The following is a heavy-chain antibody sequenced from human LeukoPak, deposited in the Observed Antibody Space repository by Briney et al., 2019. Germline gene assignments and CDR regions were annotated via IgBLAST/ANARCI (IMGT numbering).Heavy chain of an antibody. Sequence: PSETLSLTCTVSGGSISSYYWSWIRQPPGKGLEWIGYIYYSGSTYYNPSLKSRVTISVDTSKNQFSLKLSSVTAADTAVYYCARFLREMATIANWYFDLWGRGTLVTVSS. D-gene: IGHD5-24*01. V-gene: IGHV4-59*01. CDR3: ARFLREMATIANWYFDL. CDR1: GGSISSYY. J-gene: IGHJ2*01. CDR2: IYYSGST.